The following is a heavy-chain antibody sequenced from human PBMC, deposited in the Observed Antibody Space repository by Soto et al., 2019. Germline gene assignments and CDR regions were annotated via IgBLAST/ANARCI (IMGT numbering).Heavy chain of an antibody. CDR2: IHYNGNT. Sequence: SETLSLTCTVSGGSISSYSWSWIRQPPGKGLEWIGNIHYNGNTKYSPSLKSRVTMSVDTSKNHFSLKLISVTTADAAVYFCAREGNLGRWIQPLDSWGQGTLVTVSS. J-gene: IGHJ4*02. D-gene: IGHD2-2*03. V-gene: IGHV4-59*01. CDR3: AREGNLGRWIQPLDS. CDR1: GGSISSYS.